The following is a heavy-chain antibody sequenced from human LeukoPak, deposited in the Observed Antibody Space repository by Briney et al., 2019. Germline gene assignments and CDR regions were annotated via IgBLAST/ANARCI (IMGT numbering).Heavy chain of an antibody. CDR3: AKGDDIGKHPTRAYYFDI. Sequence: GGSLRLSCAASGFIFSRHAMSWVRQAPGKGLEWVSTTGLESVHTLCADSVQGRFTVSRDNSRNTLDLQMDNLRVDDTAVYYCAKGDDIGKHPTRAYYFDIWGQATLVTVSS. CDR2: TGLESVHT. J-gene: IGHJ4*02. V-gene: IGHV3-23*01. D-gene: IGHD5-24*01. CDR1: GFIFSRHA.